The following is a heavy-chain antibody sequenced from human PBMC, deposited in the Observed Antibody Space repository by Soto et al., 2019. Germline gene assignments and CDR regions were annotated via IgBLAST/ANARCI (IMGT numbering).Heavy chain of an antibody. V-gene: IGHV1-18*01. CDR2: ISDYNGNT. D-gene: IGHD3-10*01. CDR1: GYTISRFG. J-gene: IGHJ6*02. CDR3: AREGYYSGSGTYSPPRYYGMDV. Sequence: TSVKVCCKASGYTISRFGVSGVRQTTGQGLEWMGWISDYNGNTHYAQKFQGRVIMTTDTSTRTAYMELRSLRSDDTAVYFCAREGYYSGSGTYSPPRYYGMDVWGQGTTVTVSS.